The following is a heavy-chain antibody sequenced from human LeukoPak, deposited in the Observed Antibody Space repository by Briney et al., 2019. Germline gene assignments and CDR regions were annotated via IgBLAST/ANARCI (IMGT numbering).Heavy chain of an antibody. CDR2: ISNDGRGT. Sequence: GGSLRLSCAASGFTFSSYWMHWIRQAPGKGLVCVSRISNDGRGTIYADSVKGRFTISRDNGKNTVFLQMNSLRVEDTAVYYCVRGGGHYEYSGDSWGQGTLVTVSS. CDR1: GFTFSSYW. CDR3: VRGGGHYEYSGDS. J-gene: IGHJ4*02. V-gene: IGHV3-74*01. D-gene: IGHD3-16*01.